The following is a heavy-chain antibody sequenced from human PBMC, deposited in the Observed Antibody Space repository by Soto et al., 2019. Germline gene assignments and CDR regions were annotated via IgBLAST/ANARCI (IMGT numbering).Heavy chain of an antibody. J-gene: IGHJ5*02. CDR3: ATLTVTRPTWFDP. Sequence: EVHLVESGGGLVQPGGSLRLSCAASGFMFSSYWMHWVRQAPGKGLEWVANVKFDGSEQYYVDSVKGRFTISRDNAKSSEYLQMDSLRVEDTAVYYCATLTVTRPTWFDPWGQGTLVTVSS. V-gene: IGHV3-7*01. CDR1: GFMFSSYW. CDR2: VKFDGSEQ. D-gene: IGHD4-17*01.